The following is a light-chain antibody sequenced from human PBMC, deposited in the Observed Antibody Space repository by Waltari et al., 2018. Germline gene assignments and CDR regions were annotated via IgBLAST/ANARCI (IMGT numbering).Light chain of an antibody. CDR1: QDIRND. J-gene: IGKJ4*01. CDR3: LKDYHYRT. V-gene: IGKV1-6*02. Sequence: AIHMTQSPSSLSASVGDRVTITCRASQDIRNDLGWYQHKPGKVPKRLIYAASSLQSELPSRFSGSGAGTDFTLTLISLQPQDFATYYCLKDYHYRTFGGGTNVEIK. CDR2: AAS.